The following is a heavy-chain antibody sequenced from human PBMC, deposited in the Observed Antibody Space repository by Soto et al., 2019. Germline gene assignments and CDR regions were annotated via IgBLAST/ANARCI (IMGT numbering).Heavy chain of an antibody. CDR1: GFTFSSYA. Sequence: EVQLMESGGGLVQPGGSLRLSCEAPGFTFSSYALSWARQAPGKGLEWVSVITGSGSTTYYADSVKGRFTISRDNSKNTLYLQMNSLRAEDTAVYYCARRGGALGYWGQGTLVTVSS. V-gene: IGHV3-23*01. J-gene: IGHJ4*02. CDR2: ITGSGSTT. CDR3: ARRGGALGY. D-gene: IGHD3-16*01.